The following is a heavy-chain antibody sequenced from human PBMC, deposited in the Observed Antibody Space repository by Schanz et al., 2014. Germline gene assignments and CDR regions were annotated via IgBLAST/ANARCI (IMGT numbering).Heavy chain of an antibody. CDR1: GYIFGSHG. J-gene: IGHJ3*02. CDR3: ARVHIATYHYNSPGAFDI. D-gene: IGHD3-10*01. V-gene: IGHV1-18*01. Sequence: QLMQSGSEVRKPGASVKVSCKASGYIFGSHGMTWVRQAPGQGPELMGWINAHTGNTQYAQKCQGRVNMTRDTVTTTGQLELTRLRTDDTAIYYCARVHIATYHYNSPGAFDIWGQGTRVTVSA. CDR2: INAHTGNT.